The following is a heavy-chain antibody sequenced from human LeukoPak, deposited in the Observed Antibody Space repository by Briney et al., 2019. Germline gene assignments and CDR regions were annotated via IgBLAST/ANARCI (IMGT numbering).Heavy chain of an antibody. CDR1: GFTFSTYA. CDR3: ANWIGSSSRDY. V-gene: IGHV3-23*01. Sequence: GGSLRLSCAASGFTFSTYAVTWVRQAPGKGLEWVSGINSNGDEIYYADSVRGRFTISRDNSNNALYLQMDSLRAEDTAVYYCANWIGSSSRDYWGQGTLVTVSS. CDR2: INSNGDEI. J-gene: IGHJ4*02. D-gene: IGHD6-6*01.